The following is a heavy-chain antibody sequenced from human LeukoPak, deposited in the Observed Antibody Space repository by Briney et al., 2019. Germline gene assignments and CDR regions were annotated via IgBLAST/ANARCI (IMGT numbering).Heavy chain of an antibody. J-gene: IGHJ4*02. D-gene: IGHD4-17*01. CDR2: ISVNGDNT. V-gene: IGHV3-23*01. CDR3: AKFRGRPTTVTHD. Sequence: PWGSLRLSCAASGFTFSNYAMGWVRQAPGKGLEWVSTISVNGDNTYYPDSVKGRFTISRHNSRNTLYVQMSGLRADDTAVYYCAKFRGRPTTVTHDWGQGTLVTVSS. CDR1: GFTFSNYA.